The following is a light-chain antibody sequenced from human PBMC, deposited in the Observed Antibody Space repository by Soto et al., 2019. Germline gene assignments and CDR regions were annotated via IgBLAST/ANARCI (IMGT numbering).Light chain of an antibody. J-gene: IGKJ3*01. V-gene: IGKV1-27*01. CDR1: QGISNY. CDR3: QKYNSAPLT. Sequence: DIQMTQSPSSLSASVGDRVTITCRASQGISNYLAWYQQKPGKVPKLLIYAASTLQPGVPSRFSGSGAGTDFTLTISRLQPEDVAAYYCQKYNSAPLTFCPGTKVDIK. CDR2: AAS.